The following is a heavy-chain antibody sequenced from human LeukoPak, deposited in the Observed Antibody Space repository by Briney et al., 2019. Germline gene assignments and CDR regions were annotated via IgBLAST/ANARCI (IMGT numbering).Heavy chain of an antibody. CDR1: GYTFTGYC. D-gene: IGHD6-19*01. Sequence: GASVKVSCKASGYTFTGYCMHWVRQAPGQGLEWMGWINPKSGRTNYAQKFQGRVTMTRDTSISTTYMELSRLRSDDTAVYYCSRDLGISGWYAPPLGYFDYWGQGTLVTVSS. CDR2: INPKSGRT. CDR3: SRDLGISGWYAPPLGYFDY. V-gene: IGHV1-2*02. J-gene: IGHJ4*02.